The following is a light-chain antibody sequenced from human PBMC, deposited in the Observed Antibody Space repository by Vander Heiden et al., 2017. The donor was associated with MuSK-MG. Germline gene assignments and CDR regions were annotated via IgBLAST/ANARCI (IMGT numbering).Light chain of an antibody. CDR1: SSDVGGYNY. J-gene: IGLJ1*01. Sequence: QSALTQPASVSGSPGQSITIPCTGTSSDVGGYNYVSWYQHPPGKAPKLMIYDVSYRPSGLSNRFSGSKSGNTASLTISGRKAEDEADYYCSAYTSSSTRVFGTGTKVTVL. CDR2: DVS. CDR3: SAYTSSSTRV. V-gene: IGLV2-14*03.